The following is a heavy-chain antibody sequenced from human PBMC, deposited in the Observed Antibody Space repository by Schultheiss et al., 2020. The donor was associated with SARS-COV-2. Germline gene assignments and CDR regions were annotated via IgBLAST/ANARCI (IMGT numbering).Heavy chain of an antibody. V-gene: IGHV4-38-2*01. Sequence: SETLSLTCAVSGYSISSGYYWGWIRQPPGKGLEWIGSIYHSGSTYYNPSLKSRVTISVDTSKNQFSLKLSSVTAADTAVYYCARTDIVATSFDYWGQGTLVTVSS. CDR1: GYSISSGYY. J-gene: IGHJ4*02. CDR2: IYHSGST. D-gene: IGHD5-12*01. CDR3: ARTDIVATSFDY.